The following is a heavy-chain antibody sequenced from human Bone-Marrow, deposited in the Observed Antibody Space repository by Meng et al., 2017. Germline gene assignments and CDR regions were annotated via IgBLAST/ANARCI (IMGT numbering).Heavy chain of an antibody. Sequence: GGSLRLSCAASGFYFNNAWMSWVRQAPGKGLEWVGRIKSNTDGGTAEYAAPVTGRFTISRDNSKNTLYLQMGSLRAEDMAVYYCARGYCSSTSCYEIFDYWGQGTLVTVSS. CDR3: ARGYCSSTSCYEIFDY. V-gene: IGHV3-15*01. CDR2: IKSNTDGGTA. J-gene: IGHJ4*02. CDR1: GFYFNNAW. D-gene: IGHD2-2*01.